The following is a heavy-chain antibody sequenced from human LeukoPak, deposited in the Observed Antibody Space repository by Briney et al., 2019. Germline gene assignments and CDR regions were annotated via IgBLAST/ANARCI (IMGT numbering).Heavy chain of an antibody. Sequence: PSETLSLTCTVSGGSISSYYWSWIRQPPGKGLEWIGYIYYSGSTYYNPSLKSRVTISVDTSKNQFSLKLSSVTAADTAVYYCARIGELDDYGLEYYFDYWGQGTLVTVSS. V-gene: IGHV4-59*12. D-gene: IGHD4-17*01. CDR3: ARIGELDDYGLEYYFDY. CDR1: GGSISSYY. J-gene: IGHJ4*02. CDR2: IYYSGST.